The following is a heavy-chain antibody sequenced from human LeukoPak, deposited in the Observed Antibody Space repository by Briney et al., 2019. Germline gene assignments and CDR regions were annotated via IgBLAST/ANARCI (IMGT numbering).Heavy chain of an antibody. J-gene: IGHJ5*02. CDR2: IYGSGST. Sequence: GTLSLTCAVSGGSMWSSNGWGWARPRPGKGVEWIEEIYGSGSTNYNPSLKSRVTISVDKSKNQFSLKLSSVTAAATAVYYCPTVALTERFHAWGSYRYRNWFDPWGQGTLVTVSS. V-gene: IGHV4-4*02. D-gene: IGHD3-16*02. CDR1: GGSMWSSNG. CDR3: PTVALTERFHAWGSYRYRNWFDP.